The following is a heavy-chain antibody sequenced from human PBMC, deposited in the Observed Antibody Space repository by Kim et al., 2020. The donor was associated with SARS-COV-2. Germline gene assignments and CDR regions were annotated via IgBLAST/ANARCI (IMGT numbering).Heavy chain of an antibody. J-gene: IGHJ4*02. D-gene: IGHD6-13*01. Sequence: SVKVSCKASGGTFSSYAISWVRQAPGQGLEWMGGIIPIFGTANYAQKFQGRVTITADESTSTAYMELSSLRSEDTAVYYCASSASHSSSFDYWGQGTLVTVSS. CDR2: IIPIFGTA. V-gene: IGHV1-69*13. CDR1: GGTFSSYA. CDR3: ASSASHSSSFDY.